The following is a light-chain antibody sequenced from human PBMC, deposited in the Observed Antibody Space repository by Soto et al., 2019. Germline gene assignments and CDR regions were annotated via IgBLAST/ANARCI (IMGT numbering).Light chain of an antibody. J-gene: IGLJ3*02. CDR1: SSDVGSYNL. CDR2: EVT. Sequence: QAVVTQPASVSGSHGQSITISCTGTSSDVGSYNLVSWYQHLPGKAPKLIIYEVTERPSGISSRFSGSKSGNTASLTISGLQGEDEAYYYCCSYAGSSLLVFGGGTQLTVL. V-gene: IGLV2-23*02. CDR3: CSYAGSSLLV.